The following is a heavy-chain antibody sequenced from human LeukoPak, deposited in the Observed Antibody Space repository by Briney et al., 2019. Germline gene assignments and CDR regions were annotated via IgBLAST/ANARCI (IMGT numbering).Heavy chain of an antibody. D-gene: IGHD3-3*01. Sequence: GASVKVSCKASGYTFTGYYMHWVRQAPGQGLEWMGWINPNSGGTNYAQRFQGRVTMTRDTSISTAYMELSRLRSDDTAVYYCARVDFWSGYQDYWGQGTLVTVSS. V-gene: IGHV1-2*02. CDR1: GYTFTGYY. CDR2: INPNSGGT. CDR3: ARVDFWSGYQDY. J-gene: IGHJ4*02.